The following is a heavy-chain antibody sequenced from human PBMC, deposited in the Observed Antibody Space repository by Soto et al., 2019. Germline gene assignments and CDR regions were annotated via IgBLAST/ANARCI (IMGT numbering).Heavy chain of an antibody. CDR2: MSASGGTI. V-gene: IGHV3-48*03. D-gene: IGHD3-10*01. CDR3: ARDYYGSGSYYNPYYYYGMDV. J-gene: IGHJ6*02. Sequence: PGGSLRLSCAASGFTFSSYEMDWVRQAPGKGLEWVAYMSASGGTIFYADSVKGRFTISRDNSKNTLYLQMNSLRAEDTAVYYCARDYYGSGSYYNPYYYYGMDVWGQGTTVTVSS. CDR1: GFTFSSYE.